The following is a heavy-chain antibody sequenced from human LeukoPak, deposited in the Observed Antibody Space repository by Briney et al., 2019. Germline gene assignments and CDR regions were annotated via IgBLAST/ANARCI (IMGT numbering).Heavy chain of an antibody. V-gene: IGHV3-7*01. D-gene: IGHD4-23*01. Sequence: GGSLRLSCAASGFTFSSYWMSWVRQAPGKGLEWVANIKQDGSEKYYVDSVKGRFTISRDNAKNSLYLQMNSLRAEDTAVYYCASRLGTTVVTGFDYWGQGTLVTASS. CDR3: ASRLGTTVVTGFDY. CDR1: GFTFSSYW. CDR2: IKQDGSEK. J-gene: IGHJ4*02.